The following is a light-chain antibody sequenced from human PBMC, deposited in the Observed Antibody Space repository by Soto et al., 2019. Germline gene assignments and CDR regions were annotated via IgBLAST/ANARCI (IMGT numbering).Light chain of an antibody. CDR2: VNI. CDR3: QSYDSSLSVV. CDR1: SSNIGAGYD. Sequence: QAVVTQPPSVSGAPGQRVTISCTGSSSNIGAGYDVHWYQQLPGTAPKLLLYVNINRPSGVPDRCSGSKSGTSASLAITGLQAEDEADYYCQSYDSSLSVVFGGGTKLTVL. V-gene: IGLV1-40*01. J-gene: IGLJ2*01.